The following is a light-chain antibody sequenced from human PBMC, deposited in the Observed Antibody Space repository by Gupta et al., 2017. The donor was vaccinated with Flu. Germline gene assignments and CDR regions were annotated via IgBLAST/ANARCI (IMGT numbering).Light chain of an antibody. CDR2: KAS. V-gene: IGKV1-5*03. CDR3: QQYNSYST. CDR1: QSSSW. J-gene: IGKJ1*01. Sequence: IQITQSPSTLSASVGDRVTITCRPSQSSSWLAWYQQQPEKAPKLVIYKASSLESGVPSRFSGSGSGIEFTLTISSLQPDDFATYYCQQYNSYSTFGQGTKVEIK.